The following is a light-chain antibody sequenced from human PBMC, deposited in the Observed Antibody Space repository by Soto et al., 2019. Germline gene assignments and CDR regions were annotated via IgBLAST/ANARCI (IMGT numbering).Light chain of an antibody. Sequence: DIVMTQSPDSLAVSLGERATINCRSSQSVFYSSNNKNYVAWYQQKAGQSPKLLIYWASTRESGVPDRFSGSGSGTDFTLTISSLQAEDVAVYYCQQYFGTLWTFGQGTKVEIK. CDR3: QQYFGTLWT. J-gene: IGKJ1*01. V-gene: IGKV4-1*01. CDR1: QSVFYSSNNKNY. CDR2: WAS.